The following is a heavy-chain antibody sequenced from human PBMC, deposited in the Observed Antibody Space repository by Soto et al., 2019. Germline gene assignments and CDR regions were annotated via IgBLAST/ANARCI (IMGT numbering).Heavy chain of an antibody. CDR3: ARFLITLHPRGDGMDV. V-gene: IGHV1-69*01. J-gene: IGHJ6*02. CDR2: IVPIFGTA. D-gene: IGHD3-10*01. Sequence: QVQLVQSGAEVKKPGSSVKVSCKASGGTFSSYAISWVRQAPGQGHEWMGGIVPIFGTANYAQKFQGRVTITADESKSTAYMELSSLRSEDTAVYYCARFLITLHPRGDGMDVWGQGTTVTVSS. CDR1: GGTFSSYA.